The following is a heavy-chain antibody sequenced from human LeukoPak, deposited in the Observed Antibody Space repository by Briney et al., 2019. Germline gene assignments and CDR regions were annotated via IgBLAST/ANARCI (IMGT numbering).Heavy chain of an antibody. CDR2: INHSGST. CDR3: ARGSWFDP. V-gene: IGHV4-34*01. CDR1: GGSFSGYY. J-gene: IGHJ5*02. Sequence: SETLSLTCAVYGGSFSGYYWSWIRQPPGKGLEWIGEINHSGSTNYNPSLKSRVTISVDTSKNQFSLRLSSVTAADTAVYYCARGSWFDPWGQGTLVTVSS.